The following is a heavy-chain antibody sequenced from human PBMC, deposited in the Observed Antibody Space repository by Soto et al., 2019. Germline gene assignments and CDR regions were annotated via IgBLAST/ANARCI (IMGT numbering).Heavy chain of an antibody. CDR3: ARGGHYDGVSYHPVRFAY. CDR2: LNIDGSTR. D-gene: IGHD3-16*01. J-gene: IGHJ4*02. Sequence: GGSLRLSCAASGFTFSTYTMHWVRQGPGKGLVWVARLNIDGSTRNYADSVKGRFTISRDNAQNTLFLQMNSLSAEDTAVYYCARGGHYDGVSYHPVRFAYWGQGTQVTVSS. V-gene: IGHV3-74*01. CDR1: GFTFSTYT.